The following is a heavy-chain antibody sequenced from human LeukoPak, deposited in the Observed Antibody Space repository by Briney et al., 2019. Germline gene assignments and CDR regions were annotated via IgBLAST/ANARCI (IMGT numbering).Heavy chain of an antibody. CDR2: LSWDGSST. Sequence: SGGSLRLSCAASGFTFDDYTMHWVRQPPGKGLEWVSLLSWDGSSTYYADSVKGRFTISRDNSKNSLYLQMNSLRSEATAFYYCAAGALYYYENSGYHYWGQGTLVTVSS. V-gene: IGHV3-43*01. CDR1: GFTFDDYT. CDR3: AAGALYYYENSGYHY. D-gene: IGHD3-22*01. J-gene: IGHJ4*02.